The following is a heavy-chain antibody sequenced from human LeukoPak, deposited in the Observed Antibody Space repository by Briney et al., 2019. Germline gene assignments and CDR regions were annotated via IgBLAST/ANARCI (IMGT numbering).Heavy chain of an antibody. D-gene: IGHD1-26*01. J-gene: IGHJ3*02. Sequence: ASVKVSCKASGYTFTCYDINWVRQATGQGLEWMGWMNPNSGNTGYAQKFQGRVTMTRNTSISTAYMELSSLRSEDTALYYCAKDMMAIVGGTTSAFDMWGQGTMVTVSS. CDR1: GYTFTCYD. CDR2: MNPNSGNT. CDR3: AKDMMAIVGGTTSAFDM. V-gene: IGHV1-8*01.